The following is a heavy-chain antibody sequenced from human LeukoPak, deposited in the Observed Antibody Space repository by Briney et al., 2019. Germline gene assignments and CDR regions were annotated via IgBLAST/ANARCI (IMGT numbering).Heavy chain of an antibody. J-gene: IGHJ2*01. CDR2: IYSGGST. D-gene: IGHD3-10*01. CDR3: AQSGRYWYFDL. CDR1: GFTVSSNY. Sequence: PGGSLRLSCAASGFTVSSNYMSWVRQAPEKGQEWVSVIYSGGSTYYADSVKGRFTISRDNSKNTLYLQMNSLRAEDTAVYYCAQSGRYWYFDLWGRGTLVTVSS. V-gene: IGHV3-53*01.